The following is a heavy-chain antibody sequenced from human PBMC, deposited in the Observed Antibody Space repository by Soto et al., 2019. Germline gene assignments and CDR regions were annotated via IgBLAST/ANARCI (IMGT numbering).Heavy chain of an antibody. Sequence: GASVKVSCKASGYTFTSYDINWVRQATGQRLEWIGWMNPNSGNTNYAQKFQERVTMTRDMSTSTAYMELSSLRSEDTAVYYCAAGRYDSSGFAWGQGTLLTVSS. CDR1: GYTFTSYD. V-gene: IGHV1-8*01. D-gene: IGHD3-22*01. J-gene: IGHJ5*02. CDR3: AAGRYDSSGFA. CDR2: MNPNSGNT.